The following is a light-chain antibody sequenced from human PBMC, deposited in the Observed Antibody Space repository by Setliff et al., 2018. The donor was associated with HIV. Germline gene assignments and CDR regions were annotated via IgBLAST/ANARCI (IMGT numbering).Light chain of an antibody. J-gene: IGKJ2*01. CDR1: ESVSTN. CDR3: QQYTDWLYT. Sequence: EIVMTQSPATLSVSPGERATLSCRASESVSTNLAWYQQRPGQAPRLLIYDASTRAIGIPARFTGSGSRTEFTLTIRGLQSEDSAVYYCQQYTDWLYTFGQGTKVDIK. V-gene: IGKV3-15*01. CDR2: DAS.